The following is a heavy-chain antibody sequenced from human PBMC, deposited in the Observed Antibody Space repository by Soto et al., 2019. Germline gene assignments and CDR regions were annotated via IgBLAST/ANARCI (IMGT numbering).Heavy chain of an antibody. Sequence: QITLKESGPTLVKPTQTLTLTCTFSGLSLSTIGEGVGWIRQPPGKALEWLALVYWDDDKRYSPSLKSRLTITRDTSVTQVVLTVTNMGPVDTATYYCVQTRCGGDCLQSYSSHSYYGLDVWGQGTTVTVSS. D-gene: IGHD2-21*02. CDR2: VYWDDDK. J-gene: IGHJ6*02. V-gene: IGHV2-5*02. CDR3: VQTRCGGDCLQSYSSHSYYGLDV. CDR1: GLSLSTIGEG.